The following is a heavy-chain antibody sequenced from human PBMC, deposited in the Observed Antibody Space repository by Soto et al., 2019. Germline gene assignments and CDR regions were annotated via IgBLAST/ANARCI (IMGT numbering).Heavy chain of an antibody. Sequence: SVKVSCKASGGTFSSYAISWVRQAPGQGLEWMGGIIPIFGTANYAQKFQGRVTITADESTSTAYMELSSLRSEDTAVYYCATRIRSRMGYSFDIWGHGTMVTVSS. D-gene: IGHD3-22*01. CDR2: IIPIFGTA. J-gene: IGHJ3*02. CDR3: ATRIRSRMGYSFDI. CDR1: GGTFSSYA. V-gene: IGHV1-69*13.